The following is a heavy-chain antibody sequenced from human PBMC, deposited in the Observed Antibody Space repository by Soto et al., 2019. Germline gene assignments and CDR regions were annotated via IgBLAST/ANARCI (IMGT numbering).Heavy chain of an antibody. Sequence: PGGSLRLSCAASGFTFSSYAMSWVRQAPGKGLEWVSAISGSGGSTYYVDSVKGRFTISRDNSKNTLYLQMNSLRAEDTAVYYCAKENGYSSSWFEFDYWGQGTLVTVSS. CDR2: ISGSGGST. J-gene: IGHJ4*02. D-gene: IGHD6-13*01. CDR1: GFTFSSYA. CDR3: AKENGYSSSWFEFDY. V-gene: IGHV3-23*01.